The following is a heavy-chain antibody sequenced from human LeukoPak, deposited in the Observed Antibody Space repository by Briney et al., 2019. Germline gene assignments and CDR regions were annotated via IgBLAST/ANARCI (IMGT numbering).Heavy chain of an antibody. CDR1: GYTFTTYG. CDR3: ASTILRFGESHFDY. J-gene: IGHJ4*02. D-gene: IGHD3-10*01. Sequence: ASVKVSCKASGYTFTTYGIVWLRQAPGEGIQWMGWISPYNDNTKYAQKLQGRVTMTADTSTSTAYMDLRSLRSDDTAVYYCASTILRFGESHFDYWGQGTLVTVSS. CDR2: ISPYNDNT. V-gene: IGHV1-18*01.